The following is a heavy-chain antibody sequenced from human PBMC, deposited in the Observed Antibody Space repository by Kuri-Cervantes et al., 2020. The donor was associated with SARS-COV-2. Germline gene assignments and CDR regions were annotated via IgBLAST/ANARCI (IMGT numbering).Heavy chain of an antibody. CDR2: IIPILGIA. CDR3: ARDHVDTAMVFDY. V-gene: IGHV1-69*10. D-gene: IGHD5-18*01. CDR1: GGTFSSYA. J-gene: IGHJ4*02. Sequence: SVKVSCKASGGTFSSYAISWVRQALGQGLEWMGGIIPILGIANYAQKFQGRVTITADKSTSTAYMELSSLRSEDTAVYYCARDHVDTAMVFDYWGQGTLVTVSS.